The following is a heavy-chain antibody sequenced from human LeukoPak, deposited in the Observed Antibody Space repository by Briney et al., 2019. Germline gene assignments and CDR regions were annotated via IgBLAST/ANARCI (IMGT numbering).Heavy chain of an antibody. V-gene: IGHV3-48*03. CDR3: ARAWAVSFDN. J-gene: IGHJ4*02. D-gene: IGHD4-17*01. CDR1: GFNISSYG. CDR2: ISISGNIK. Sequence: PGGSLRLSCAASGFNISSYGMIWVRQAPGKGLEWVSYISISGNIKKYADSVRGRSTISRDNAKNSLYLQMNSLRAEDTAVYYCARAWAVSFDNWGQGTLVTVSS.